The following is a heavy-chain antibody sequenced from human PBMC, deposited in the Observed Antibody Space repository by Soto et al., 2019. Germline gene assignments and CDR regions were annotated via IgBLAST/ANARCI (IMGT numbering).Heavy chain of an antibody. Sequence: EVQLLESGGGLVQPGGSLRLSCAASGLTFSSYAMSWVRQAPGKGLEWVSAISGSGGSTYYADSLKGRFTISRDNSKNTLYLQMNSLRAEDTAVYYCAPHLWFGELYYWGQGTRVTVSS. D-gene: IGHD3-10*01. CDR2: ISGSGGST. J-gene: IGHJ4*02. V-gene: IGHV3-23*01. CDR3: APHLWFGELYY. CDR1: GLTFSSYA.